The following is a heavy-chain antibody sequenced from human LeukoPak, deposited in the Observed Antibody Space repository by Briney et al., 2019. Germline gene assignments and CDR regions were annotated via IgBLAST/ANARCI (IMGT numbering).Heavy chain of an antibody. J-gene: IGHJ4*02. Sequence: PGGSLRLSCAASGFTFSSYAMHWVRQAPGKGLEWVAVISYDGSNKYYADSVKGRSTISRDNSKNTLYLQMNSLRAEDTAVYYCARDGDGYNPDYWGQGTLVTVSS. D-gene: IGHD5-24*01. CDR2: ISYDGSNK. CDR1: GFTFSSYA. V-gene: IGHV3-30*04. CDR3: ARDGDGYNPDY.